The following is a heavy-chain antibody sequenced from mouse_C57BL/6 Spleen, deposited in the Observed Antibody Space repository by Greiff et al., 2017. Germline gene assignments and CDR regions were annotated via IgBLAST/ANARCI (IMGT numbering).Heavy chain of an antibody. CDR1: GYSITSGYY. Sequence: DVHLVESGPGLVKPSQSLSLTCSVTGYSITSGYYWNWIRQFPGNKLEWMGYISYDGSNNYNPSLKNRISITRDTSKNQFFLKLNSVTTEDTATYYCARSIYYDSYWGQGTLVTVSA. CDR3: ARSIYYDSY. J-gene: IGHJ3*01. V-gene: IGHV3-6*01. CDR2: ISYDGSN. D-gene: IGHD2-4*01.